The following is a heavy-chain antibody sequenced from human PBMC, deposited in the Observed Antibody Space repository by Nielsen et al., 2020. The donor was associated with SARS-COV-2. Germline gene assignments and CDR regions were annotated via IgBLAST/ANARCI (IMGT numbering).Heavy chain of an antibody. J-gene: IGHJ5*02. D-gene: IGHD5-24*01. CDR3: ARGRWLQPAPWFDP. V-gene: IGHV3-30*04. CDR2: ISYDGSNK. CDR1: GFTFSSYA. Sequence: GGSLRLSCAASGFTFSSYAMHWVRQAPGKGLGWVAVISYDGSNKYYADSVKGRFTISRDNSKNTLYLQMNSLRAEDTAVYYCARGRWLQPAPWFDPWGQGTLVTVSS.